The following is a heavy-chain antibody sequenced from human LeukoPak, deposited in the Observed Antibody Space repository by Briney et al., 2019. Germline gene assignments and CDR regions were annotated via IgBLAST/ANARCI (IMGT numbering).Heavy chain of an antibody. V-gene: IGHV4-34*01. Sequence: PSETLSLTCAVYGGSFSGYYWSWIRQPPGKGLEWIGEINHSGSTNYNPSLKSRVTISVDTSKNQFSLKLSSVTAADTAVYYCARGRITIFGVVTPGMDVWGQGTTVTVSS. CDR1: GGSFSGYY. J-gene: IGHJ6*02. CDR2: INHSGST. D-gene: IGHD3-3*01. CDR3: ARGRITIFGVVTPGMDV.